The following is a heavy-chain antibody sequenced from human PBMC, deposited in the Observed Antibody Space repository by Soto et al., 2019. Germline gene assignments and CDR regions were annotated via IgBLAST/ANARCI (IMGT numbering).Heavy chain of an antibody. CDR1: GGSISSGGYS. D-gene: IGHD2-2*01. Sequence: SEILSLTYAVAGGSISSGGYSWSWIRQPPGKGLEWIGYIYHSGSTYYNPSLKSRVTISVDRSKNQFSLKLSSVTAADTAVYYCARVPDRWGQGTLVTVSS. V-gene: IGHV4-30-2*01. CDR2: IYHSGST. J-gene: IGHJ5*02. CDR3: ARVPDR.